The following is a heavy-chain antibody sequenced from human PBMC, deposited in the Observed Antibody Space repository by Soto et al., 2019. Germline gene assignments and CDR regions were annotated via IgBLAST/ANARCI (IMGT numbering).Heavy chain of an antibody. D-gene: IGHD4-4*01. Sequence: GGSLRLSCAASGFTFSDYYMSWIRQAPGKGLEWVSYISSSSSYTNYADSVKVRFTISRDNAKNSLYLQMNSLRAEDTAVYYCARDRSYSNYELDWFDXWGQGTLVTVSX. J-gene: IGHJ5*02. CDR1: GFTFSDYY. CDR2: ISSSSSYT. CDR3: ARDRSYSNYELDWFDX. V-gene: IGHV3-11*06.